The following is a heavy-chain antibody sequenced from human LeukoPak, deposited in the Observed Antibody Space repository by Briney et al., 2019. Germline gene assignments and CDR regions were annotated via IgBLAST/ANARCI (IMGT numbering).Heavy chain of an antibody. V-gene: IGHV1-18*01. J-gene: IGHJ4*02. CDR3: ARSSIIAAAGPYYFDY. Sequence: ASVKVSCKASGYTFTSYGISWVRQAPGQGLEWMGWISAYNGNTNYAQKLQGRVTMTTDTSTSTAYMELRSLRSEDTAVYYCARSSIIAAAGPYYFDYWGQGTLVTVSS. CDR1: GYTFTSYG. CDR2: ISAYNGNT. D-gene: IGHD6-13*01.